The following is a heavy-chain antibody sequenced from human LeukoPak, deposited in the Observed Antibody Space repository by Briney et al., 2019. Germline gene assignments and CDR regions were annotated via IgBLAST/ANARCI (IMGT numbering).Heavy chain of an antibody. CDR3: AKDRGELVDWYNDY. CDR1: GFTFSSYG. Sequence: PGGSLRLSCAASGFTFSSYGMSWVRQAPGKGLEWVSAISGSGGSTYYADPVRGRFTISRDNSKNTLYLQTNSLRAEDTAVYYCAKDRGELVDWYNDYWGQGTLVTVSS. V-gene: IGHV3-23*01. J-gene: IGHJ4*02. CDR2: ISGSGGST. D-gene: IGHD3-9*01.